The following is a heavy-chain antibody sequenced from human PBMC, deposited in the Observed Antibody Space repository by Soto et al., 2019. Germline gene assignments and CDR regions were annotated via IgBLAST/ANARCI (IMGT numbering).Heavy chain of an antibody. CDR3: ARDRGYSYGFYYGMDV. CDR1: GFTFSNYA. D-gene: IGHD5-18*01. CDR2: ISGSGGST. V-gene: IGHV3-23*01. Sequence: GGSLRLSCAASGFTFSNYAISWVRQAPGKGLEWVSSISGSGGSTYYADSVKGRFTISRDNSKNTLYLQMNSLRAEDTAVYYCARDRGYSYGFYYGMDVWGQGTTVTVSS. J-gene: IGHJ6*02.